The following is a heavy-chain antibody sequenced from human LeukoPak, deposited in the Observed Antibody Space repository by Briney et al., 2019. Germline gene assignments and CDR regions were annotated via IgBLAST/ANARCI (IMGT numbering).Heavy chain of an antibody. Sequence: SETLSLTCGVSGGSITQTNYWAWVRQPPGKGLEWIGEVKHQDSTNYNPSLMGRVAISVDKSENHVSLQLPSVIAADTAVYYCAREGGPYRPLDYSGQGTLVTVSS. V-gene: IGHV4-4*02. J-gene: IGHJ4*02. CDR2: VKHQDST. CDR1: GGSITQTNY. CDR3: AREGGPYRPLDY.